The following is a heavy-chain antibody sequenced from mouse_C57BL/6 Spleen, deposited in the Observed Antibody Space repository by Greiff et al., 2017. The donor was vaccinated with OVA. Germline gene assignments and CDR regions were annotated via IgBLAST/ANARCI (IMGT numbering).Heavy chain of an antibody. D-gene: IGHD2-2*01. CDR2: IDPSDSYT. Sequence: VQLQQPGAELVMPGASVKLSCKASGYTFTSYWMHWVKQRPGQGLEWIGEIDPSDSYTNYNQKFKGKSTVTVDKSSSTAYMQLSSLTSEDSAVYDCARSRGYTYAMDYWGQGTSVTVSS. V-gene: IGHV1-69*01. CDR3: ARSRGYTYAMDY. CDR1: GYTFTSYW. J-gene: IGHJ4*01.